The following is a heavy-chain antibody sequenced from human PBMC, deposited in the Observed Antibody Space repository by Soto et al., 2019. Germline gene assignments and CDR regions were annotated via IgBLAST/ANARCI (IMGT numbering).Heavy chain of an antibody. D-gene: IGHD3-10*01. J-gene: IGHJ6*02. CDR1: GYSFTSYW. V-gene: IGHV5-51*01. CDR2: IYPGDSDT. Sequence: GESLKISCKGSGYSFTSYWIGWVRQMPGKGLEWMGIIYPGDSDTRYSPSFQGQVTISADKFISTAYLQWSSLKASDTAMYYCAGGEVRGVITRTRDYYGMDVWGQGTTVTVSS. CDR3: AGGEVRGVITRTRDYYGMDV.